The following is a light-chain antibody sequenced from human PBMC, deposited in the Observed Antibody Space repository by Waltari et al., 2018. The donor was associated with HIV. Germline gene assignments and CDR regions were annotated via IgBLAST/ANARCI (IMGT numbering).Light chain of an antibody. V-gene: IGLV2-14*01. J-gene: IGLJ3*02. CDR3: SSYSTRGFVL. CDR2: EVY. Sequence: SALTQPASVSGSPGQSIPISCTGPASDMPTFNLFSWYQQSPGSAPILIIFEVYFRRSGVSDRFSGSKSGDTASLTISALRAEDEGDYFCSSYSTRGFVLFGGGTKVTVL. CDR1: ASDMPTFNL.